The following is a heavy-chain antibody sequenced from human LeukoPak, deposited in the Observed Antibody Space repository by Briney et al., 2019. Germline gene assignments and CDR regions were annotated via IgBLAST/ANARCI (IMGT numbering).Heavy chain of an antibody. J-gene: IGHJ3*02. D-gene: IGHD3-22*01. CDR3: VRVLWYYYDSSGYPDDAFDI. Sequence: PSQTLSLTCAVSGGSISSGGYSWSWIRQPPGKGLEWIGYIYHSGSTYYNPSLKSRVTISVDRSKNQFSLKLSSVTAADTAVYYCVRVLWYYYDSSGYPDDAFDIWGQGTMVTVSS. CDR1: GGSISSGGYS. CDR2: IYHSGST. V-gene: IGHV4-30-2*01.